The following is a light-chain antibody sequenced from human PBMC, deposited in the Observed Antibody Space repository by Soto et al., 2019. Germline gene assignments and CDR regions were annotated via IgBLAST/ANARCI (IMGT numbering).Light chain of an antibody. CDR3: QQYDKWPIT. Sequence: EIVMTQSPATLSVSPGERVTLSCRASQSVSSNLAWYQQKPGQAPRLLIYDASTRATAIPARFSGSGSGTEFPLTISSLQSEDFAVYFCQQYDKWPITFGQGTRLE. CDR2: DAS. J-gene: IGKJ5*01. CDR1: QSVSSN. V-gene: IGKV3-15*01.